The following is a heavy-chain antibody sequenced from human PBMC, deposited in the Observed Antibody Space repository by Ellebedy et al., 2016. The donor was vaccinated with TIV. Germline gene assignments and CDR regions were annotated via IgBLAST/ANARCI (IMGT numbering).Heavy chain of an antibody. D-gene: IGHD2-21*01. J-gene: IGHJ6*03. CDR3: AMSYCGGDCYWYYYYYMDV. CDR1: GYTFTSYG. CDR2: ISAYNGNT. Sequence: ASVKVSCXASGYTFTSYGISWVRQAPGQGLEWMGWISAYNGNTNYAQKLQGRVTMTTDTSTSTAYMELRSLRSDDTAVYYCAMSYCGGDCYWYYYYYMDVWGKGITVTVSS. V-gene: IGHV1-18*01.